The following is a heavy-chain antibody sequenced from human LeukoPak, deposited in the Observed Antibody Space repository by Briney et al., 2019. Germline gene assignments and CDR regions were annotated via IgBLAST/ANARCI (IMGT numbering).Heavy chain of an antibody. CDR3: ARFPGYGSSSKGEYYYGMDV. CDR1: GFTFSSYS. Sequence: GSLRLSCAASGFTFSSYSMNWVRQAPGKGLEWVSSISSSSSYIYYADSVKGRFTISRDYAKNSLYLQMNSLRAEDTAVYYCARFPGYGSSSKGEYYYGMDVWGKGTTVTVSS. J-gene: IGHJ6*04. CDR2: ISSSSSYI. V-gene: IGHV3-21*01. D-gene: IGHD6-13*01.